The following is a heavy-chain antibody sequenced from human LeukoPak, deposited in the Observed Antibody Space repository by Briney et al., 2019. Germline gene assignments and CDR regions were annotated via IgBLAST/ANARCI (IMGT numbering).Heavy chain of an antibody. CDR3: ARDDCSSTSCYPSPKLRY. CDR2: ISYDGSNK. Sequence: PGGSLRLSCAASGFTFSSYAMHWVRQAPGKGLEWVAVISYDGSNKYYADSVKGRFTISRDNSKNMLYLQMNSLRAEDTAVYYCARDDCSSTSCYPSPKLRYWGQGTLVTVSS. CDR1: GFTFSSYA. J-gene: IGHJ4*02. D-gene: IGHD2-2*01. V-gene: IGHV3-30-3*01.